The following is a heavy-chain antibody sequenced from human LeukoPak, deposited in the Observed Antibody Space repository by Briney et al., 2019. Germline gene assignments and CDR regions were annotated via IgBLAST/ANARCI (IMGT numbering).Heavy chain of an antibody. J-gene: IGHJ4*02. CDR3: APYGSGGSCYGVNY. V-gene: IGHV3-23*01. CDR1: GFTFSSCA. Sequence: PGGSLRLSCAASGFTFSSCAMSWVRQAPGRGLEWVSAISGSGGSTYYADFVKGGFIISRDNSKNTLSLQRNTLRAQNTAVNYCAPYGSGGSCYGVNYCSQATLVTVSS. D-gene: IGHD2-15*01. CDR2: ISGSGGST.